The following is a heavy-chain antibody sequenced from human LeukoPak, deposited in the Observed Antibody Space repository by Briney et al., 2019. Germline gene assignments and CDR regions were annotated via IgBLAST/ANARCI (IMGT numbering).Heavy chain of an antibody. J-gene: IGHJ3*02. V-gene: IGHV3-7*01. CDR3: ARDGAYRTPNCGLDI. Sequence: GGFLRLSCAASGFTFNTYWMSWVRQAPGKGLEWVALIKHDGSETHYLDSVKGRFTLSRDNAKNSLYLQMNSLRAEDTAVYYCARDGAYRTPNCGLDIWGQGTMVTVS. CDR2: IKHDGSET. D-gene: IGHD1-26*01. CDR1: GFTFNTYW.